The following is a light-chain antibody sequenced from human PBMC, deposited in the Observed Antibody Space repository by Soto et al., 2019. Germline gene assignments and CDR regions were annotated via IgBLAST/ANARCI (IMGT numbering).Light chain of an antibody. CDR2: GAS. V-gene: IGKV3-15*01. Sequence: DKLMSQSPATLSVSPGERVTLSCRASQNIHNHMSWFLQKPGQTPRLLIYGASTRATGIPARFTGSGSGTDFTLTISSLQSEDFAVYYCQQYNNWPQTFGQGTKVDIK. CDR3: QQYNNWPQT. CDR1: QNIHNH. J-gene: IGKJ1*01.